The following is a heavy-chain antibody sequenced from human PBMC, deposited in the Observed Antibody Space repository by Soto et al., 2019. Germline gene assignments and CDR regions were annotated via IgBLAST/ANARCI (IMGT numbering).Heavy chain of an antibody. CDR2: INAGNGNT. V-gene: IGHV1-3*01. Sequence: ASVKVSCKASGYTFTSYAMHWVRQAPGQRLEWMGWINAGNGNTKYSQKFQGRVTITRDTSTSTAYMELSSLRSDDTAVYYCARVTPPPSPQFLGYCSSTSCYVRWFDPWGQGTLVTVSS. D-gene: IGHD2-2*01. J-gene: IGHJ5*02. CDR3: ARVTPPPSPQFLGYCSSTSCYVRWFDP. CDR1: GYTFTSYA.